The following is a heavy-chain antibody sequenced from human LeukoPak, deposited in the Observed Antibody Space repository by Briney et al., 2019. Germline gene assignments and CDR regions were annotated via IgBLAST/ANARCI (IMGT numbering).Heavy chain of an antibody. CDR1: GGSISSSNW. J-gene: IGHJ6*03. Sequence: TPSETLSLTCAVSGGSISSSNWWSWVRQPPGKGLEWIGEIYHSGSTNYNPSLKSRVTISVDKSKNQFSLKLSSVTAADTAVYYCARGTIFGVELSRYMDVWGKGTTVTVSS. CDR3: ARGTIFGVELSRYMDV. D-gene: IGHD3-3*01. V-gene: IGHV4-4*02. CDR2: IYHSGST.